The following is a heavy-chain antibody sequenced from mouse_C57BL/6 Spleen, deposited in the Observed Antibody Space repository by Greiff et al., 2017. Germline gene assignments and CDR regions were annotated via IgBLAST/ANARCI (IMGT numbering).Heavy chain of an antibody. CDR3: ARSNDYDVHYYAMDY. V-gene: IGHV1-50*01. J-gene: IGHJ4*01. CDR1: GYTFTSYW. D-gene: IGHD2-4*01. Sequence: VQLQQPGAELVKPGASVKLSCKASGYTFTSYWMQWVKQRPGQGLEWIGEIDPSDSYTNYNQKFKGKATLTVDTSSSTAYMQLSSLTSEDSAVYYCARSNDYDVHYYAMDYWGQGTSVTVSS. CDR2: IDPSDSYT.